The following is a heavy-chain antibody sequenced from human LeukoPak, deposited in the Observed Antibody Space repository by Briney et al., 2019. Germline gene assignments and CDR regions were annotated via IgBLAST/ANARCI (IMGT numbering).Heavy chain of an antibody. CDR1: GFTFSTYW. J-gene: IGHJ4*02. CDR2: LNSDGSIT. CDR3: ARGGYGAYMG. Sequence: GESLRLSCAASGFTFSTYWMHWVRQAPGKGLVWVSGLNSDGSITGYVDSVKGRFTISRDNAKNTLYLQMNTLRAEDTAVYYCARGGYGAYMGWGQGNLVTVSS. D-gene: IGHD4-17*01. V-gene: IGHV3-74*01.